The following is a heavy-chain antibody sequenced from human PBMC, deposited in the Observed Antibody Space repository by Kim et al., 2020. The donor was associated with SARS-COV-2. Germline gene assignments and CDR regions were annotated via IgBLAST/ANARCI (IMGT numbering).Heavy chain of an antibody. V-gene: IGHV1-69*13. J-gene: IGHJ6*03. D-gene: IGHD3-10*01. Sequence: SVKVSCKASGGTFSSYAISWVRQAPGQGLEWMGGIIPIFGTANYAQKFQGRVTITANESTSTAYMELSSLRSEDTAVYYCARDGEYGSGYYYYYMDVWGKGTTVTVSS. CDR3: ARDGEYGSGYYYYYMDV. CDR1: GGTFSSYA. CDR2: IIPIFGTA.